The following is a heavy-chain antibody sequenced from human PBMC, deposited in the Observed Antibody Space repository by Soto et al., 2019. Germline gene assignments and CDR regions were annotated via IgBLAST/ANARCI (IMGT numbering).Heavy chain of an antibody. D-gene: IGHD3-16*01. Sequence: EVQLVESGGGLVQPGGSLRLSCAASGLTFTSYWMHWVRQAPGKGLVWVSRINSDGSTINNADFVKGRFIISRDNAKNTLYLQMNSLRADDTAVYYCARGLKGYYGLVVWGQGTTVTVSS. V-gene: IGHV3-74*01. CDR1: GLTFTSYW. CDR2: INSDGSTI. J-gene: IGHJ6*02. CDR3: ARGLKGYYGLVV.